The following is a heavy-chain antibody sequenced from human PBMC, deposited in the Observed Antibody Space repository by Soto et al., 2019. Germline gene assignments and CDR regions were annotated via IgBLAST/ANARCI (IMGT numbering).Heavy chain of an antibody. CDR1: GFTFSSYA. CDR3: AKDWGAYCGGDCYPY. D-gene: IGHD2-21*02. Sequence: EVQLLESGGGLVQPGGSLRLSCAASGFTFSSYAMSWVRQAPGEGLEWVSAISGSGGSTYYADSVKGRFTISRDNSKNTLYLQMNSLRAEDTAVYYCAKDWGAYCGGDCYPYWGQGTLVTVSS. V-gene: IGHV3-23*01. CDR2: ISGSGGST. J-gene: IGHJ4*02.